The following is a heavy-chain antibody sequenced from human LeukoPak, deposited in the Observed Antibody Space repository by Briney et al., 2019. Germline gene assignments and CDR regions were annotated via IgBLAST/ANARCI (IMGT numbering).Heavy chain of an antibody. V-gene: IGHV1-18*01. J-gene: IGHJ6*03. CDR2: ISAYNGNT. Sequence: ASVKVSCKASGYTFTSYGISWVRQAPGQGLEWMGWISAYNGNTNYAQKLQGRVTMTTDTSTSTAYMELRSLRSDDTAVYYCARDLGRYCSGGSCYYYYSMDVWGKGTTVTISS. CDR3: ARDLGRYCSGGSCYYYYSMDV. CDR1: GYTFTSYG. D-gene: IGHD2-15*01.